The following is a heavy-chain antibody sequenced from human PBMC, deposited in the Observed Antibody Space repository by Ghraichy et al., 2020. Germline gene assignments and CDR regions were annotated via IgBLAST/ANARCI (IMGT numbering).Heavy chain of an antibody. CDR1: GFTFSSYW. Sequence: GGSLRLSCAASGFTFSSYWMSWVRQAPGKGLEWVANIKQDGSEKYYVDSVKGRFTISRDNAKNSLYLQMNSLRAEDTAVYYCARVVAQWLPPFDYWGQGTLVTVSS. V-gene: IGHV3-7*01. CDR3: ARVVAQWLPPFDY. D-gene: IGHD6-19*01. CDR2: IKQDGSEK. J-gene: IGHJ4*02.